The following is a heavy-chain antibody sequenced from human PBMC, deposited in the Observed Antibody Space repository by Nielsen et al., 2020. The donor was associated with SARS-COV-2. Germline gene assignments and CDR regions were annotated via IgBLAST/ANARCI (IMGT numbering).Heavy chain of an antibody. CDR1: GFTCSSYD. J-gene: IGHJ6*02. V-gene: IGHV3-13*04. Sequence: GESLKISCAASGFTCSSYDMHWVRQATGKGLEWVSAIGTAGDTYYPGSVKGRFTISRENAKNSLYLQMNSLRAGDTAVYYCVRGDLIHSSSWTNYYYYYGMDVWGQGTTVTVSS. CDR3: VRGDLIHSSSWTNYYYYYGMDV. D-gene: IGHD6-13*01. CDR2: IGTAGDT.